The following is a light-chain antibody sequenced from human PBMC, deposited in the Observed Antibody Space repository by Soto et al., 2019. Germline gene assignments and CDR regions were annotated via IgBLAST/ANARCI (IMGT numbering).Light chain of an antibody. CDR1: SSDVGGYDY. Sequence: QSALTQPASVSGSPGQSITISCTGTSSDVGGYDYVSRYQQHPHKAPKLMIYEVSDRTSGVSNRFSGSKSGITASLTIAGLQDEDEADYYCGSYTVSRTWVFGGGTQLTVL. J-gene: IGLJ7*01. CDR3: GSYTVSRTWV. CDR2: EVS. V-gene: IGLV2-14*01.